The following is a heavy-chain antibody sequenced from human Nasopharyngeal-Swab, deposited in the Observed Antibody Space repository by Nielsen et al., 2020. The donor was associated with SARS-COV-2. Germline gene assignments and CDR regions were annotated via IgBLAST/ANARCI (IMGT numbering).Heavy chain of an antibody. Sequence: WGSLRLSCAVSGFTFSSYWMSWVRQAPGKGLEWVANIKQDGSEKYYVDSVKGRFTISRDNAKNSLYLQMNSLRAEDTAVYYCARDDYVWGSYRYTTYFDYWGQGTLVTVSS. D-gene: IGHD3-16*02. J-gene: IGHJ4*02. CDR1: GFTFSSYW. V-gene: IGHV3-7*01. CDR3: ARDDYVWGSYRYTTYFDY. CDR2: IKQDGSEK.